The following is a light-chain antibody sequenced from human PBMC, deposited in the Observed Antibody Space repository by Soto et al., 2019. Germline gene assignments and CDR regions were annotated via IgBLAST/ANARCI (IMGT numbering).Light chain of an antibody. V-gene: IGKV1-12*01. CDR2: IAS. CDR3: QQSKTFPLT. Sequence: DIQMTQSPSSVCASVGDRVTITGRASQDINSWLTWYQQKPGKAPKVLIYIASRLQSGVPSRFSGRGSGTDFSLTISNLQPEDFATYFCQQSKTFPLTFGGGTNVEIK. J-gene: IGKJ4*01. CDR1: QDINSW.